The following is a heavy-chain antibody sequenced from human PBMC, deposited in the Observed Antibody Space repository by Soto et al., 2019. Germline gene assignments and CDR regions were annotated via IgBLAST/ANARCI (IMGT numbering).Heavy chain of an antibody. V-gene: IGHV1-18*01. D-gene: IGHD3-9*01. J-gene: IGHJ5*01. CDR1: GYTFTSYG. CDR3: ARDRGGLRYFDWLDFPNCFDS. CDR2: ISAYNGNT. Sequence: GASVKVSCKASGYTFTSYGISWVRQAPGQGLEWMGWISAYNGNTNYAQKLQGRVTTTTDTSTSTAYMELRSLRSDDTAVYYCARDRGGLRYFDWLDFPNCFDSWCQGTLVTVSS.